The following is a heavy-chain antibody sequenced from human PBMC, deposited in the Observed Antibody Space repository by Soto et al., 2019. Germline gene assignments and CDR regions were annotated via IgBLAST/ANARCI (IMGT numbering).Heavy chain of an antibody. J-gene: IGHJ4*02. V-gene: IGHV3-23*01. CDR3: AKDPYYHDSSLVY. D-gene: IGHD3-22*01. Sequence: EVSLRLSCAASGFTFNSYAMSWVRQAPGKGLERVSAISGSGGSTYYADSVKGRFTISRDNSKNTLYLQMNSLRAENTSGYYCAKDPYYHDSSLVYWDQGTLLTV. CDR2: ISGSGGST. CDR1: GFTFNSYA.